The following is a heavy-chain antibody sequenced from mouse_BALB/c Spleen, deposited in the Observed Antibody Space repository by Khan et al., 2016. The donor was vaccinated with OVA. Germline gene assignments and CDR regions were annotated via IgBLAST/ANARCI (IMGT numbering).Heavy chain of an antibody. Sequence: QMQLKESGPELVKPGASVRISCKASGYTFTSYYIHWVKQRPGQGLEWIGWIYPGNVNTDSNEKFKGKATLTADKSSSTAYMQLSSLTSEDSAVYFCARWGGNYPSDAIDYWGQGTSVTVSS. CDR3: ARWGGNYPSDAIDY. CDR2: IYPGNVNT. J-gene: IGHJ4*01. V-gene: IGHV1S56*01. D-gene: IGHD2-1*01. CDR1: GYTFTSYY.